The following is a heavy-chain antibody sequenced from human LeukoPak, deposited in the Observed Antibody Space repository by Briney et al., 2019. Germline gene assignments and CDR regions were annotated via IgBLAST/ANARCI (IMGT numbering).Heavy chain of an antibody. V-gene: IGHV1-69*06. CDR2: VIPIFGTA. Sequence: SVKVSCKASGGTFSSYAISWVRQAPGQGLEWMGGVIPIFGTANYAQKFQGRVTITADKSTSTAYMELSSLRSEDTAVYYCASTPDGYNLIYFDYWGQGTLVTVSS. CDR3: ASTPDGYNLIYFDY. D-gene: IGHD5-24*01. CDR1: GGTFSSYA. J-gene: IGHJ4*02.